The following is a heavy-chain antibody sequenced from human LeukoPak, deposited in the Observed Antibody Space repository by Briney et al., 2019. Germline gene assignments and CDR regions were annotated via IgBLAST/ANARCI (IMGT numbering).Heavy chain of an antibody. J-gene: IGHJ3*02. CDR3: AKETPTPTSPVDDAFDI. Sequence: TGGSLRPSCTTSGFTFSNYGMHWVRQAPGKGLEWVAFIRYDGSNKYYADSVKGRFTISRDNSKNTLYLQMNSLRAEDTAVYYCAKETPTPTSPVDDAFDIWGQGTMVTVSS. CDR1: GFTFSNYG. CDR2: IRYDGSNK. V-gene: IGHV3-30*02. D-gene: IGHD2-15*01.